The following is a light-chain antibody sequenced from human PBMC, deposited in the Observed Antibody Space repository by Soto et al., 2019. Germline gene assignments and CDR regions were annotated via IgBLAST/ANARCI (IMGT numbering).Light chain of an antibody. CDR2: AVS. V-gene: IGLV2-14*01. J-gene: IGLJ1*01. Sequence: QSALTQPASVSGYPVQSIALSCTETSIDVGRYSYVAWYQHHPGKAPVLIIYAVSNRPSGVSDRFSGCKSGSTASLTISGLLAEDEADYYCTAYTSSNSYVFGTGTKVTVL. CDR1: SIDVGRYSY. CDR3: TAYTSSNSYV.